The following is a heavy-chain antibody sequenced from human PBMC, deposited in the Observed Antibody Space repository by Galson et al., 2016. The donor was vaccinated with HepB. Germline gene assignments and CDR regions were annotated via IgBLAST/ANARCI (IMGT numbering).Heavy chain of an antibody. Sequence: SLRLSCAASRFTFSSYAMSWVRQAPGKGLEWVSTISGSGATTYVADSVKGRFTMSRDNSKNTLYLQMNSLRVEDTAIYYCAKGGQWLLRGPGWFDPWGQGTLVSVSS. CDR2: ISGSGATT. D-gene: IGHD6-19*01. CDR1: RFTFSSYA. V-gene: IGHV3-23*01. CDR3: AKGGQWLLRGPGWFDP. J-gene: IGHJ5*02.